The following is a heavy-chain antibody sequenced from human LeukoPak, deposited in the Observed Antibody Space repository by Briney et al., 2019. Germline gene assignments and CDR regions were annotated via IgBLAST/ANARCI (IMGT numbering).Heavy chain of an antibody. CDR1: GGSISSGGYY. V-gene: IGHV4-31*03. CDR2: IYYSGST. CDR3: ARAPSGSTSSNWFDP. Sequence: PSQTLSLTCTVSGGSISSGGYYWSWTRQHPGKGLEWIGYIYYSGSTYYNPSLKSRVTISVDTSKNQFSLKLSSVTAADTAVYYCARAPSGSTSSNWFDPWGQGTLVTVSS. D-gene: IGHD2-2*01. J-gene: IGHJ5*02.